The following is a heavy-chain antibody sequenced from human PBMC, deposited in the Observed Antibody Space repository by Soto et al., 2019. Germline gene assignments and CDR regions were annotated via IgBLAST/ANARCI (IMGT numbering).Heavy chain of an antibody. V-gene: IGHV1-69*02. CDR2: IIPILGIA. CDR1: GGTFSSYT. Sequence: QVQLVQSGAEVKKPGSSVKVSCKASGGTFSSYTISWVRQAPGQGLEWMGRIIPILGIANYAQKFQGRVTITANKSTSTAYMELISLRSEDTAVYYCARTYCSGGSCHLDYWGQGTLVTVSS. J-gene: IGHJ4*02. CDR3: ARTYCSGGSCHLDY. D-gene: IGHD2-15*01.